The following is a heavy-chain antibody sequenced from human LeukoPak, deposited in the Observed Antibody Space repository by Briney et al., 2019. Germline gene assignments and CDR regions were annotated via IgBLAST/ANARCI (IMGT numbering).Heavy chain of an antibody. CDR3: AKLTYYDFWSGYQYFQH. V-gene: IGHV3-23*01. D-gene: IGHD3-3*01. CDR2: ISGGGDNT. CDR1: GYTFSSHA. J-gene: IGHJ1*01. Sequence: GGSLRLSCAASGYTFSSHAMSWVRQAPGKGREWVSAISGGGDNTYYADSVKGRFTISRDNSKNTLYLQMNSLRAEDTALYYCAKLTYYDFWSGYQYFQHWGQGTLVTVSS.